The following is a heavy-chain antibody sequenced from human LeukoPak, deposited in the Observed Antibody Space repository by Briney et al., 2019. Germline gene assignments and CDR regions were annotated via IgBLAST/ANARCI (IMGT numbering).Heavy chain of an antibody. Sequence: GGSLRLSRAAPGFTFRSHGMHWVRQAPGKGLEWVAVIWNDGSDTYHADSVKGRFTISRDNSKNTLYLQMNSLRAEDTAVYYCARDSGSRWFGPIDYWGQGTLVIVSS. CDR2: IWNDGSDT. V-gene: IGHV3-33*01. CDR1: GFTFRSHG. D-gene: IGHD6-13*01. CDR3: ARDSGSRWFGPIDY. J-gene: IGHJ4*02.